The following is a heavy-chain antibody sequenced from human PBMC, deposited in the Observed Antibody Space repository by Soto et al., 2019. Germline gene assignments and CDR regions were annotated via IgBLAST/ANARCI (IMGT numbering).Heavy chain of an antibody. J-gene: IGHJ5*02. V-gene: IGHV3-23*01. D-gene: IGHD1-26*01. CDR2: ISARGGSS. Sequence: EVQLLESGGDLVQPGGSLRLACAASGFSFSSYAMVWVRQAPGKGLEWVSVISARGGSSYFADAVKGRFTISRDNSKNVLSLEMNSLRAEDTGTYFCAKGSIESSASVDRWGQGTLVLVSS. CDR3: AKGSIESSASVDR. CDR1: GFSFSSYA.